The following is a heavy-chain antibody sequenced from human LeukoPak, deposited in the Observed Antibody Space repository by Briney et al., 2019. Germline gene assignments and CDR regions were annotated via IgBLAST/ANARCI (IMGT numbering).Heavy chain of an antibody. J-gene: IGHJ4*02. CDR2: IKSKADSGTR. Sequence: GGSLRLSCAASGFSFTDAWMNWVRQVPGKGLEWVGRIKSKADSGTRDLAAPVKGRFTISRDDSKKTFYLQMNGLKTEDTAVYYCSAGTGRSDFDYWGQGTLVTVSS. CDR3: SAGTGRSDFDY. CDR1: GFSFTDAW. D-gene: IGHD1-1*01. V-gene: IGHV3-15*01.